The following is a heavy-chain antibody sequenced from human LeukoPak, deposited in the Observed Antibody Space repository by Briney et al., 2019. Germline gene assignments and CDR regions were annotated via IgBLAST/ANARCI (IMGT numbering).Heavy chain of an antibody. Sequence: ASVKVSCKASGYTFTSYYMHWVRQAPGQGLEWMGIINPIGGSTGYAQKFQGRVTMTRDISTSTVYMELSSLRSEDTAVYYCAREGNQLLFPFYYYYYYMDVWGKGTTVTISS. CDR2: INPIGGST. J-gene: IGHJ6*03. D-gene: IGHD2-2*01. CDR3: AREGNQLLFPFYYYYYYMDV. V-gene: IGHV1-46*01. CDR1: GYTFTSYY.